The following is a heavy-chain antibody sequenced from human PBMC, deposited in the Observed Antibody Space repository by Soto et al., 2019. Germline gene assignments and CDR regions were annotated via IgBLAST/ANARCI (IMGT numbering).Heavy chain of an antibody. CDR2: TYYRSKWYN. D-gene: IGHD6-13*01. CDR1: GDSVSSNSAA. V-gene: IGHV6-1*01. CDR3: ARAIGIAAAGKGHYYYYYMDV. Sequence: SQTLSLTCAISGDSVSSNSAAWNWIRQSPSRGLEWLGRTYYRSKWYNDYAVSVKSRITINPDTSKNQFSLQLNSVTPEDTAVYYCARAIGIAAAGKGHYYYYYMDVWGKGTTVTVSS. J-gene: IGHJ6*03.